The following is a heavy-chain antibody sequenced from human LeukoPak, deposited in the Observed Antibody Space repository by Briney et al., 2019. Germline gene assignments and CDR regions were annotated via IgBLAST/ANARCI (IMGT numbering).Heavy chain of an antibody. V-gene: IGHV1-18*01. J-gene: IGHJ5*02. CDR1: GYTFTSYG. CDR3: ARAMTTKNWFDP. D-gene: IGHD4-11*01. Sequence: ASVRVSCKASGYTFTSYGISWVRQAPGQGLEWMGWISAYNGNTNYAQKLQGRVTMTTDTSTSTAYMELRSLRSDDTAVYYCARAMTTKNWFDPWGQGTLVTVSS. CDR2: ISAYNGNT.